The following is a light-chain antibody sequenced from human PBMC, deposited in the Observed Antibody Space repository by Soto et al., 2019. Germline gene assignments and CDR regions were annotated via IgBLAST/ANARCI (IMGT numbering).Light chain of an antibody. CDR1: SSDIGGYDF. J-gene: IGLJ2*01. CDR2: EVT. V-gene: IGLV2-8*01. CDR3: SSYAGSNTLA. Sequence: QSALTQPPSASGSPGQSVTISCTGSSSDIGGYDFVSWYQQHPGKAPKIMIYEVTKRHSGVPDRFSGSKSGNTASLTVSGLQAEDEAEYYCSSYAGSNTLAFGGGTKLTVL.